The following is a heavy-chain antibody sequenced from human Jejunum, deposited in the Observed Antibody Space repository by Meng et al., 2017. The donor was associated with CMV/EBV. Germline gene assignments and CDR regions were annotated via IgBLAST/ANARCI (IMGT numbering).Heavy chain of an antibody. CDR1: GFTFSGYW. D-gene: IGHD5-24*01. CDR3: VRGGDGYGNFDY. Sequence: AASGFTFSGYWMHWVRQAPGKGLVWVSRISPDGTSKYYADSVKGRLTLSRDNARNTLYLQVNTLSAEDAAVYYCVRGGDGYGNFDYWGQGTLVTVSS. CDR2: ISPDGTSK. V-gene: IGHV3-74*01. J-gene: IGHJ4*02.